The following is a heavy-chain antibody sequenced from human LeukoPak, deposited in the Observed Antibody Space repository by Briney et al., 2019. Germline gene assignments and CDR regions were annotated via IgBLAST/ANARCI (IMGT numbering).Heavy chain of an antibody. CDR1: GYSISSAYY. CDR2: MYHSGST. Sequence: SETLSLTCSVSGYSISSAYYWGWIRQPPGKGLEWIGTMYHSGSTNYNPSLKSRVTISVDTSKNQFSLKLTSVTAADTAMYFCARDGNFQGTIYYYYMNVWGKGTTVSISS. CDR3: ARDGNFQGTIYYYYMNV. V-gene: IGHV4-38-2*02. J-gene: IGHJ6*03. D-gene: IGHD2/OR15-2a*01.